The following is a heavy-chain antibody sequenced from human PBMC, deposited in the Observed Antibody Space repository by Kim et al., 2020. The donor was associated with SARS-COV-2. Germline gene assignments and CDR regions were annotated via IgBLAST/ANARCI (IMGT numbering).Heavy chain of an antibody. CDR3: AREGPSIAAAGTFDP. CDR1: GGSISSSSYY. V-gene: IGHV4-39*07. J-gene: IGHJ5*02. CDR2: IYYSGST. Sequence: SETLSLTCTVSGGSISSSSYYWGWIRQPPGKGLEWIGSIYYSGSTYYNPSLKSRVTISVDTSKNQFSLKLSSVTAADTAVYYCAREGPSIAAAGTFDPWGQGTLVTVSS. D-gene: IGHD6-13*01.